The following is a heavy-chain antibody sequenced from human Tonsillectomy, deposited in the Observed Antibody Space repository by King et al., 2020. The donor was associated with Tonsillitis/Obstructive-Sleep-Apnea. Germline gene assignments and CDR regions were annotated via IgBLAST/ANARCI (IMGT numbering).Heavy chain of an antibody. CDR1: GFTFSSYA. CDR2: ISYDGSNK. Sequence: VQLVESGGGVVQPGRSLRLSCAASGFTFSSYAMHWVRQAPGKGLEWVAVISYDGSNKYYADSVKGRFTISRDNSKNTLYLQMNSLRAEDTAVYYCARASGLEDAFDIRGQGTMVTVSS. D-gene: IGHD3-10*01. CDR3: ARASGLEDAFDI. J-gene: IGHJ3*02. V-gene: IGHV3-30*04.